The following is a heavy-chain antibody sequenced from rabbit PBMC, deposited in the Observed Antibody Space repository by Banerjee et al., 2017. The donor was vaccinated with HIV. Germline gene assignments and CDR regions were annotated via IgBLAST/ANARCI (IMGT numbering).Heavy chain of an antibody. CDR2: GTSGRT. J-gene: IGHJ6*01. D-gene: IGHD2-1*01. CDR3: VRRSYGAYDL. Sequence: QEQLVESGGDLVKPGASLTLTCTASGFDFSSNYWTCWVRQAPGKGPEWIACGTSGRTYYASWAKGRFAISKTSSTTVTLQMTSLTAADTAAHFCVRRSYGAYDLWGPGTLVTVS. CDR1: GFDFSSNYW. V-gene: IGHV1S45*01.